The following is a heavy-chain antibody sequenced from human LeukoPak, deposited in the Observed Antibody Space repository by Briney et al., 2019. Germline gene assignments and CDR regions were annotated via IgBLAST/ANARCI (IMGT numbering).Heavy chain of an antibody. V-gene: IGHV3-49*04. CDR2: IRSKSYGGTT. Sequence: GGSLRLSCAASGFTFSSYAMSWVRQAPGKGLEWVGFIRSKSYGGTTEYAASVKGRFTISRDDSKSIAYLQMDSLKTDDTAMYYCTRGPTHQWLYYGMDVWGQGTTVTVSS. CDR3: TRGPTHQWLYYGMDV. CDR1: GFTFSSYA. D-gene: IGHD5-24*01. J-gene: IGHJ6*02.